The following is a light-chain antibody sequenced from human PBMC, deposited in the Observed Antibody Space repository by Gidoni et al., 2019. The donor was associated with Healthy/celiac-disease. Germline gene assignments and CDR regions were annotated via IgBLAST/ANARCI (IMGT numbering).Light chain of an antibody. CDR2: DAS. CDR3: QQYDNLPPLT. CDR1: QDISNY. J-gene: IGKJ4*01. Sequence: DIQMTQSPYSLSASVGDRVTITCQASQDISNYLNWYQQKPGKAPKLLIYDASNLETGVPSGFSGSGSGTDFTFTISSLQPEDIATYYCQQYDNLPPLTFGGGTKVEIK. V-gene: IGKV1-33*01.